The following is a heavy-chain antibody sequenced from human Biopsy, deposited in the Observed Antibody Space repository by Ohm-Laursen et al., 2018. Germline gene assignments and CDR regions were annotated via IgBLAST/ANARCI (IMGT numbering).Heavy chain of an antibody. CDR1: GFTFSNYW. V-gene: IGHV3-7*01. Sequence: SLRLSCAASGFTFSNYWMHWVRQAPGKGLEWVANIRQEGSKKKYVGSVQGRFTISRDNAENSLYLQMNSLRGEDTAVYYCARTDGGNFGFFDFWGQGTLVTVSS. CDR2: IRQEGSKK. J-gene: IGHJ4*02. D-gene: IGHD4-23*01. CDR3: ARTDGGNFGFFDF.